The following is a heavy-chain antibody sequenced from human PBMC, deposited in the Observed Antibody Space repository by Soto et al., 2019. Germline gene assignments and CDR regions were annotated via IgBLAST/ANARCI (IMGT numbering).Heavy chain of an antibody. CDR3: AKDRAGYYRNDLHX. V-gene: IGHV3-30*18. J-gene: IGHJ4*02. Sequence: GGSLRLSFAASGFTFSIYGMHWVRQAPGKGLEWVSLISSDGSNKYYADSVKVRFTISRDISKKTVYLQMNSLRAEDTAVYYCAKDRAGYYRNDLHXWGQGTLVTVSX. D-gene: IGHD1-20*01. CDR1: GFTFSIYG. CDR2: ISSDGSNK.